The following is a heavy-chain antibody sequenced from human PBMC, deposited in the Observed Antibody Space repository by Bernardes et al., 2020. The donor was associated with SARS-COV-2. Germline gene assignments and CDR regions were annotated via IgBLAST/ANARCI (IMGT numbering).Heavy chain of an antibody. V-gene: IGHV3-9*01. CDR3: AKDMGSSGWYALDA. CDR2: INWNSGFI. Sequence: GGSLRLSCEASGFAFQVHAMHWVRQPPGKGLEWVSTINWNSGFIGYADSVKGRFTISRDNAKNSLYLQMNNLRGEDTALYYCAKDMGSSGWYALDAWGQGTTVTVSS. J-gene: IGHJ6*02. CDR1: GFAFQVHA. D-gene: IGHD6-19*01.